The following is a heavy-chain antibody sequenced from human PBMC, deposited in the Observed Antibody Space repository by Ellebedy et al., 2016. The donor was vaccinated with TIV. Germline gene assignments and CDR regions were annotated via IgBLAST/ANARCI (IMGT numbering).Heavy chain of an antibody. V-gene: IGHV3-74*01. CDR2: INSDGSDT. Sequence: GESLKISCAASGFTFSRYWMHWVRQAPGKGLVWVSRINSDGSDTSYADSVKGRFTISRDNAKNTLHLQMTSLSAEDTAVYYCARVYDSIDYWGQGTLVTVSS. CDR3: ARVYDSIDY. CDR1: GFTFSRYW. D-gene: IGHD3-22*01. J-gene: IGHJ4*02.